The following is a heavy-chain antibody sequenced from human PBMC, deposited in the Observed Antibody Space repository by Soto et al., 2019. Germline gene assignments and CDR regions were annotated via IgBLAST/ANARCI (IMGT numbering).Heavy chain of an antibody. Sequence: PSETLSLTCTVSGGSISSYYWSWIRQPPGKGLEWIGYIYYSGSTNYNPSLKSRVTISVDTSKNQFSLKLSSVTAADTAVYYCARDRGENSSGWSYYYYGMDVWGQGTTVTVSS. CDR1: GGSISSYY. D-gene: IGHD6-19*01. CDR2: IYYSGST. CDR3: ARDRGENSSGWSYYYYGMDV. V-gene: IGHV4-59*01. J-gene: IGHJ6*02.